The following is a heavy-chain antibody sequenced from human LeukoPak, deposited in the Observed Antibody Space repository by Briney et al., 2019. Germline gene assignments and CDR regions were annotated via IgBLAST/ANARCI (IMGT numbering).Heavy chain of an antibody. D-gene: IGHD6-13*01. CDR2: ISRSGAAI. J-gene: IGHJ5*02. CDR1: GFTISEYY. CDR3: ARGGKASVNWFDP. V-gene: IGHV3-11*01. Sequence: GGSLRLSCAASGFTISEYYMNWIRQAPGKGLEWISDISRSGAAIYYADSVNGRFTISRDNGNEILYLQMSRLRAEDTAIYYCARGGKASVNWFDPWGQGTLVTVSS.